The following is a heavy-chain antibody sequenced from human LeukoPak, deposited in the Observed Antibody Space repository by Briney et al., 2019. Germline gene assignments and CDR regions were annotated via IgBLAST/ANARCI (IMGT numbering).Heavy chain of an antibody. Sequence: NPSETLSLTCAVYGGSFSGYYWSWIRQPPGKGLEWIGEINHSGSTNYNPSLKSRVTISVDTSKNQFSLKLSSVTAADTAVYYCARVRGSRYNPAYYYYYYGMDVWGQGTTVTVSS. CDR3: ARVRGSRYNPAYYYYYYGMDV. CDR2: INHSGST. J-gene: IGHJ6*02. CDR1: GGSFSGYY. D-gene: IGHD2-15*01. V-gene: IGHV4-34*01.